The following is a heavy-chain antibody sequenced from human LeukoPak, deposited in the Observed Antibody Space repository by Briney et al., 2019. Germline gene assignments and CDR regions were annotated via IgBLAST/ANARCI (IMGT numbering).Heavy chain of an antibody. Sequence: SETLSLTCAVYGGSFSGYYWSWIRQPPGKGLEWIGEINHSGSTNYNPSLKSRVTISVDTSKNQFSLKLSSVTAADTAVYYCARQRGSYSFDYWGQGTLVTVSS. J-gene: IGHJ4*02. CDR2: INHSGST. CDR3: ARQRGSYSFDY. D-gene: IGHD1-26*01. V-gene: IGHV4-34*01. CDR1: GGSFSGYY.